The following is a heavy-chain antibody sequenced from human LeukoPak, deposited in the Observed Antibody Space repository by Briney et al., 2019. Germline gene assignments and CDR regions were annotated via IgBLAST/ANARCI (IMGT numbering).Heavy chain of an antibody. D-gene: IGHD3-9*01. V-gene: IGHV1-18*01. CDR2: ISAYNGNT. J-gene: IGHJ4*02. CDR3: ARSPYYDILTGVPFDY. CDR1: GGTFTSYG. Sequence: ASVKVSCKASGGTFTSYGISWVGQAPGQGLEWMGWISAYNGNTNYAQKLQGRVTMTTDTSTSTAYMELRSLRSDDTAVYCCARSPYYDILTGVPFDYWGQGTLVTVSS.